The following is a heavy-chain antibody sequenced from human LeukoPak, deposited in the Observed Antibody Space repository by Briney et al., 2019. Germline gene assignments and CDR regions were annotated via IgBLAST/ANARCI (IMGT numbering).Heavy chain of an antibody. CDR2: IYSGGST. CDR3: ARNDKRTNYYYYGMDV. D-gene: IGHD3-22*01. V-gene: IGHV3-66*01. CDR1: GFTVSSNY. Sequence: GGSLRLSCAASGFTVSSNYMSWVRQAPGKGLEWVSVIYSGGSTYYADSVKGRITISRDNAKNSLYLQMNSLRAEDTAVYYCARNDKRTNYYYYGMDVWGQGTTVTVSS. J-gene: IGHJ6*02.